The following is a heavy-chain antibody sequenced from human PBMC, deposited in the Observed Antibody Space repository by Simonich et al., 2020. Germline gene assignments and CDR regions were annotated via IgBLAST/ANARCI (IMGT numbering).Heavy chain of an antibody. CDR3: ARPLGIVWAFDI. D-gene: IGHD3-16*01. CDR1: GGSFSGYY. V-gene: IGHV4-34*01. Sequence: QVQLQHWGAGLLKPSETLSLTCAVYGGSFSGYYWSWIRQPPGKGLEWIGEITHSGSTNYNPSLKSRVTISVDTSKNQFSLKLSSVTAADTAVYYCARPLGIVWAFDIWGQGTMVTVSS. J-gene: IGHJ3*02. CDR2: ITHSGST.